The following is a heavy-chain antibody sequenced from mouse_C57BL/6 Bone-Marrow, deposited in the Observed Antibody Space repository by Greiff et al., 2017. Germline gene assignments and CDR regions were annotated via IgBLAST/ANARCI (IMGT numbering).Heavy chain of an antibody. Sequence: VQLQQSGAELARPGASVKLSCKASGYTFTSYGISWVKQRTGQGLEWIGEIYPRSGNTYYNEKFKGQATLPGDKSSSTAYMELRSLTSEGSAVYFCARWRVYYDYDGFAYWGQGTLVTVSA. D-gene: IGHD2-4*01. J-gene: IGHJ3*01. V-gene: IGHV1-81*01. CDR3: ARWRVYYDYDGFAY. CDR2: IYPRSGNT. CDR1: GYTFTSYG.